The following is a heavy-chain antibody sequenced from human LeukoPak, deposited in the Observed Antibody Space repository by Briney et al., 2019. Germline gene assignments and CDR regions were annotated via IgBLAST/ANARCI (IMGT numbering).Heavy chain of an antibody. CDR1: GFTVSSNY. D-gene: IGHD2-15*01. CDR3: ANADRYCSDGSCHVPDAFDF. CDR2: IYYSGST. J-gene: IGHJ3*01. V-gene: IGHV4-59*06. Sequence: GSLRLSCAASGFTVSSNYMSWIRQPPGKGLEWIGYIYYSGSTYYNPSLKSRLTISVDTSKNQFSLKLSSVTAADTAVYYCANADRYCSDGSCHVPDAFDFWGQGTMVTVSS.